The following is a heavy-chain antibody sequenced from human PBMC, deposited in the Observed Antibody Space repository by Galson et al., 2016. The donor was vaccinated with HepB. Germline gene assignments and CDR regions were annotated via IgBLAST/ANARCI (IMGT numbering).Heavy chain of an antibody. D-gene: IGHD3-10*01. J-gene: IGHJ4*02. CDR3: AKKGYYHSGIYPFGS. V-gene: IGHV1-3*03. CDR2: INAANGDT. CDR1: GYSFTPSP. Sequence: SVKVSCKASGYSFTPSPIHWVRQAPGQRLEWMGWINAANGDTGYSPAFQGRVTISRDTSATTTYMELSSLTSGHTATDYCAKKGYYHSGIYPFGSWGQGARVTVSS.